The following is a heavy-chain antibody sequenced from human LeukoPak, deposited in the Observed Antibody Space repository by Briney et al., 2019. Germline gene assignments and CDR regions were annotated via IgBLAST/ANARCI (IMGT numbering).Heavy chain of an antibody. CDR2: INHSGST. J-gene: IGHJ5*02. V-gene: IGHV4-34*01. Sequence: SETLSLTCAVYGGSFSGYYWSWIRQPPGKGLEWIGEINHSGSTNYNPSLKSRVTISVDTSKNQFSLRLSSVTAADTAVYYCARGGVMITFVGVIAYWFDPWGQGTLVTVSS. D-gene: IGHD3-16*02. CDR1: GGSFSGYY. CDR3: ARGGVMITFVGVIAYWFDP.